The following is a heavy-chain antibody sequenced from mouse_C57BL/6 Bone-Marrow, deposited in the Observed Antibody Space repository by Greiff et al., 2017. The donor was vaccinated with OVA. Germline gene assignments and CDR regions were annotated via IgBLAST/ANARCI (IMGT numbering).Heavy chain of an antibody. Sequence: QVQLQQPGAELVKPGASVKMSCKASGYTFTSYWITWVKQRPGQGLEWIGDIYPGSGSTNYNEKFKSKATLTVDTSSSTAYMQLSSLTSEDSAVYYCAGEWLLLPHWYFDVWGTGTTVTVSS. CDR1: GYTFTSYW. V-gene: IGHV1-55*01. J-gene: IGHJ1*03. CDR3: AGEWLLLPHWYFDV. D-gene: IGHD2-3*01. CDR2: IYPGSGST.